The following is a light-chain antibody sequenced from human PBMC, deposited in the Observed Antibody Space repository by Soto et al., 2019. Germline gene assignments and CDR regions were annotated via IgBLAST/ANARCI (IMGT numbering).Light chain of an antibody. V-gene: IGKV2-28*01. J-gene: IGKJ5*01. CDR1: QSLLHSNGYNY. CDR3: MQALLTPST. CDR2: LGS. Sequence: CRSRQSLLHSNGYNYLDWYLQKPGQSPQLLIYLGSNRASGVPDRFSGSGSGTDFTLKISRVEAEDVGVYYCMQALLTPSTFGQGTRLEIK.